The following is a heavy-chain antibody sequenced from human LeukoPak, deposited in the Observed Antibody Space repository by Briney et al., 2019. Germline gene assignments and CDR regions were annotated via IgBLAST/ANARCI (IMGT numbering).Heavy chain of an antibody. D-gene: IGHD3-3*01. Sequence: GGSLRLSCAASGFTFKSYAMTWVRQAPGKGLEWVSAIGGGGDKVFYADSVKGRFTISRDNSKQTPYLQMNSLGAADTAVYYCAKVSSGEHTFWSDFSQDKWFDPWGLGTLVTVAS. V-gene: IGHV3-23*01. J-gene: IGHJ5*02. CDR2: IGGGGDKV. CDR1: GFTFKSYA. CDR3: AKVSSGEHTFWSDFSQDKWFDP.